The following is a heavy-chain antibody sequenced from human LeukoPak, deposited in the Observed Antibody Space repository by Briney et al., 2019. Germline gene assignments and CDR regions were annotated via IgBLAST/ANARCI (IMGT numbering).Heavy chain of an antibody. CDR1: GYSISSGYY. J-gene: IGHJ4*01. Sequence: PSETLSLTCAVSGYSISSGYYWGWIRQPPGKGLEWIGSIYHSGSTYYNPSLKSRVTISVDTSKNQFSLKLSSVTAADTAVYYCASLSAPYNYDSSGYPDYWGHGTLVTVSS. D-gene: IGHD3-22*01. V-gene: IGHV4-38-2*01. CDR3: ASLSAPYNYDSSGYPDY. CDR2: IYHSGST.